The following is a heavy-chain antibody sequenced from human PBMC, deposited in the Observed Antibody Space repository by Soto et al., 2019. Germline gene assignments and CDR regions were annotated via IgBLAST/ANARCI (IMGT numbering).Heavy chain of an antibody. Sequence: EVQLLQSGGDLVQPGGSLRLSCAASGFTFSAYAMSWVRQAPGKGLEWVSAISGSGDRTYYADSVKGRFTISRDSSDNTLYLQMNSLRAEDTAIYYCAKDRMYYYGSVSLWYLDYLGQGTLVIVSS. CDR2: ISGSGDRT. CDR3: AKDRMYYYGSVSLWYLDY. J-gene: IGHJ4*02. CDR1: GFTFSAYA. V-gene: IGHV3-23*01. D-gene: IGHD3-10*01.